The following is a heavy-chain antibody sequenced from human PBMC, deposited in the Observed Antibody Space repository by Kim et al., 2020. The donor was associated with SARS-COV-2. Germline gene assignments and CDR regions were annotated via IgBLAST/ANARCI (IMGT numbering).Heavy chain of an antibody. CDR3: AKDGQQLNGNYYGMDV. CDR1: GFTFDDYA. D-gene: IGHD6-13*01. Sequence: GGSLRLSCAASGFTFDDYAMHWVRQAPGKGLEWVSGISWNSGSIGYADSVKGRFTISRDNAKNSLYLQMNSLRAEDTALYYCAKDGQQLNGNYYGMDVWGQGTTVTVSS. J-gene: IGHJ6*02. V-gene: IGHV3-9*01. CDR2: ISWNSGSI.